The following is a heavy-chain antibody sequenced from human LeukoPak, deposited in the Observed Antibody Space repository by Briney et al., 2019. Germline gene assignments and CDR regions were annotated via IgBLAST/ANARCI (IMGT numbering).Heavy chain of an antibody. CDR1: GGSISSYY. Sequence: PSETLSLTCTVSGGSISSYYWSWIRQPPGKGLEWIGYIYYSGSTNYNPSLKSRVTISVDTSKNQFSLKLSSVTAADTAVYYCARGSERQWLVRTTGFDYWGQGTLVTVSS. J-gene: IGHJ4*02. D-gene: IGHD6-19*01. CDR2: IYYSGST. CDR3: ARGSERQWLVRTTGFDY. V-gene: IGHV4-59*12.